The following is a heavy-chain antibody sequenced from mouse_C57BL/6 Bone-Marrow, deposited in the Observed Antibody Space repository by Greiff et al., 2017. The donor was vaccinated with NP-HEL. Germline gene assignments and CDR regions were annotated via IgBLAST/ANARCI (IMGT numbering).Heavy chain of an antibody. V-gene: IGHV1-19*01. D-gene: IGHD2-3*01. CDR3: ARGGHGYYPGAMDY. J-gene: IGHJ4*01. Sequence: EVKLQESGPVLVKPGASVKMSCKASGYTFTDYYMNWVKQSHGKSLEWIGVINPYNGGTSYNQKFKGKATLTVDKSSSTAYMELNSLTSEDSAVYYCARGGHGYYPGAMDYWGQGTSVTVSS. CDR2: INPYNGGT. CDR1: GYTFTDYY.